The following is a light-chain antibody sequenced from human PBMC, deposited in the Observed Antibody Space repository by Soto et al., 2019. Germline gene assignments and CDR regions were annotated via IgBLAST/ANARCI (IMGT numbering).Light chain of an antibody. CDR2: DTS. CDR3: QQYDNWAPCT. Sequence: EIVMTQSPATLSVSPGERVTLSCRASQSVSRFLAWYQQRPGQAPRLLICDTSTRATGVPARFSGSGSGTEFSLTISSLQSEDFAVYYCQQYDNWAPCTFGQGTKLEVK. CDR1: QSVSRF. V-gene: IGKV3-15*01. J-gene: IGKJ2*02.